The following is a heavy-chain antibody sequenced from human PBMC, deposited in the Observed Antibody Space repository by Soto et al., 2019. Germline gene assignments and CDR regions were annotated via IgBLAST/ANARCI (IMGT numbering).Heavy chain of an antibody. CDR3: ARDRKRLFCSGGSCYSPSWQHLDYYYYYGMDV. V-gene: IGHV1-69*13. D-gene: IGHD2-15*01. J-gene: IGHJ6*02. Sequence: ASVKVSCKTSGCSFSSYAISWVRQTPGQGLEWMGGIIPIFGTANYAQKFQGRVTITADESTSTAYMELSSLRSEDTAVYYCARDRKRLFCSGGSCYSPSWQHLDYYYYYGMDVWGQGTTVTVSS. CDR1: GCSFSSYA. CDR2: IIPIFGTA.